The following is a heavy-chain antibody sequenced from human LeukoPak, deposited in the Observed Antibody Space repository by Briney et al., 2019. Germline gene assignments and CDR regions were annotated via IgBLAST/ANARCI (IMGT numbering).Heavy chain of an antibody. D-gene: IGHD6-13*01. J-gene: IGHJ4*02. CDR2: VIPSLGTA. CDR1: GGSFSTSA. V-gene: IGHV1-69*01. CDR3: ARDHYSSSWYHFDY. Sequence: SVKVSCKAFGGSFSTSAVSWVRQAPGQGLECLGGVIPSLGTANYPRKFRGRVTISVDESTNTAHMELSSLRSDDTAVYYCARDHYSSSWYHFDYWGQGTLVTVSS.